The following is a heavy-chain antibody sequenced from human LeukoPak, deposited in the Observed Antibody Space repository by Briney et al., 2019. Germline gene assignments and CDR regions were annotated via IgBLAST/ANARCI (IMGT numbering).Heavy chain of an antibody. D-gene: IGHD1-14*01. CDR1: GYSFTSYG. Sequence: ASVKVSCKASGYSFTSYGISWVRQAPGQGLEWMGWISAYNGNTNYAQKLQGRVTMTTDTSTSTAYMELRSLRSDDTAVYYGARDGSYGDLPEPLNYWGQGTLVTVSS. V-gene: IGHV1-18*01. CDR2: ISAYNGNT. J-gene: IGHJ4*02. CDR3: ARDGSYGDLPEPLNY.